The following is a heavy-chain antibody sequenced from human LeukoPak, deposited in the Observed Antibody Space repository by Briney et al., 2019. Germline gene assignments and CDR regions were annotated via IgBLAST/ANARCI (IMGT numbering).Heavy chain of an antibody. CDR1: GGSFTIYS. V-gene: IGHV4-34*01. CDR2: INHSGNT. CDR3: ARGRIAAAGYYYYYMDV. D-gene: IGHD6-13*01. J-gene: IGHJ6*03. Sequence: SETLSLTCAVYGGSFTIYSWTWIRQSPGKGLEWIGEINHSGNTNYNPSLKSRVTISVDTSKNQFSLQVTSVTAADTAVYYCARGRIAAAGYYYYYMDVWGKGTTVTISS.